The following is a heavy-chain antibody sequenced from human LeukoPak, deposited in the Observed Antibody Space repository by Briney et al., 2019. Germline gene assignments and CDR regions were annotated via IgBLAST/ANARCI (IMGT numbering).Heavy chain of an antibody. J-gene: IGHJ4*02. CDR1: GYTFTGYY. CDR3: ARDPYSGSYADY. D-gene: IGHD1-26*01. CDR2: INPNSGGT. Sequence: ASVTVSCKASGYTFTGYYMHWVRQAPGQGLEWMGWINPNSGGTNYAQKFQGRVTMTRDTSISTAYMELSRLRSDDTAVYYCARDPYSGSYADYWGQGTLVTVSS. V-gene: IGHV1-2*02.